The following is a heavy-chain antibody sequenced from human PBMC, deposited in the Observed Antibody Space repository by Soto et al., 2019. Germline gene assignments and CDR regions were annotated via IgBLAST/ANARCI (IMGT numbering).Heavy chain of an antibody. Sequence: EVQLLESGGGLVQPGGSLRLSCAASGFTFSSYAMCWVRQAPGKGLEWVSVISGSGDSTYYADSVKGRLTISRDNSKNTLYLQMNSLRAEDTAVYNCAKRGAGHYFDYWGQGTLVTVSS. CDR2: ISGSGDST. J-gene: IGHJ4*02. V-gene: IGHV3-23*01. CDR1: GFTFSSYA. D-gene: IGHD6-19*01. CDR3: AKRGAGHYFDY.